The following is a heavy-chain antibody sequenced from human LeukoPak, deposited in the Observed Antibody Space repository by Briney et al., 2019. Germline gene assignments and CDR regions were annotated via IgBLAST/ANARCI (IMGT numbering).Heavy chain of an antibody. D-gene: IGHD3-3*01. V-gene: IGHV1-69*01. CDR1: GGTFSSYA. Sequence: ASVKVSCKASGGTFSSYAISWVRQAPGQGLEWMGGIIPIFGTANYAQKFQGRVTITADESTSTAYMELSSLRSEDTAVYYCASQPYYDFWSGYYGPFLGDYWGQGTLVTVSS. J-gene: IGHJ4*02. CDR3: ASQPYYDFWSGYYGPFLGDY. CDR2: IIPIFGTA.